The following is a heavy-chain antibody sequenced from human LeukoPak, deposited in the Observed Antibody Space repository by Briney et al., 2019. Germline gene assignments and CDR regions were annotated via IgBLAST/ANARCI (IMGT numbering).Heavy chain of an antibody. D-gene: IGHD3-10*01. CDR2: ISSSGITI. CDR1: GFTFSDYY. CDR3: ARDQYGLGYGSLFDY. J-gene: IGHJ4*02. Sequence: PGGSLRLSCAASGFTFSDYYMTWIRQAPGKGLEWVSYISSSGITIYYADSVKGRFTISRDNAKKSLYLEMNSLRAEETAVYYCARDQYGLGYGSLFDYWGKGTLVDVSS. V-gene: IGHV3-11*01.